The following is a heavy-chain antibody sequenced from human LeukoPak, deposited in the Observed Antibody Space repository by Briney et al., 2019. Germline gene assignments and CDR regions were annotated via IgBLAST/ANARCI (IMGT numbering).Heavy chain of an antibody. J-gene: IGHJ4*02. CDR3: ASGYYYDSSGYCDY. CDR1: GGTFSSYA. Sequence: GASVKVSCKASGGTFSSYAISWVRQAPGQGLEWMGRIIPIFGTANYAQTFQGRVTITTDESTSTAYMELSSLRSEDTAVYYRASGYYYDSSGYCDYWGQGTLVTVSS. D-gene: IGHD3-22*01. CDR2: IIPIFGTA. V-gene: IGHV1-69*05.